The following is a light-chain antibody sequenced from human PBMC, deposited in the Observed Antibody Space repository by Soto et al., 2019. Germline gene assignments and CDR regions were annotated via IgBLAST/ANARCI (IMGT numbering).Light chain of an antibody. J-gene: IGKJ1*01. V-gene: IGKV1-5*01. CDR3: QQYNSYSRT. CDR2: DAS. CDR1: QSISSW. Sequence: DIQMTQSPSTLSASVGDRVTITCRASQSISSWLAWYQQKTGKAPNILIYDASSLESGVPSRFRGSRSGTEYTLPLSRLQPDDFATYYCQQYNSYSRTFGQGTKVDIK.